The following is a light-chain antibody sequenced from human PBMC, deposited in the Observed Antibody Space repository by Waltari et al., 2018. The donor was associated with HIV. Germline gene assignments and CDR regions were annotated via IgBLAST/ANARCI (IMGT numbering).Light chain of an antibody. CDR1: SSDVGSYNL. V-gene: IGLV2-23*02. CDR2: EVS. J-gene: IGLJ3*02. Sequence: QPALTQPASVSGSPGPSITISCTGTSSDVGSYNLVSWYQQRPGKAPNLKIYEVSKRPSGVSNRFSGSKSGNTASLTISGRQAEDDADYYCCSYAGSSTLVFGGGTKLTVL. CDR3: CSYAGSSTLV.